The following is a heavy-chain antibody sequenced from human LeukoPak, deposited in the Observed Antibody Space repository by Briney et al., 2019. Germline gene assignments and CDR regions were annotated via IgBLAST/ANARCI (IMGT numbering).Heavy chain of an antibody. V-gene: IGHV1-46*01. D-gene: IGHD2-2*01. J-gene: IGHJ5*02. CDR3: ARGPYCSSTSCYDWFDP. CDR1: GYTFTSYY. Sequence: ASVKVSCKASGYTFTSYYMHWVRQAPGQGLEWMGIINPSGGSTSYAQKFQGRVTMIRDMSTSTVYMELSSLRSEDTAVYYCARGPYCSSTSCYDWFDPWGQGTLVTVSS. CDR2: INPSGGST.